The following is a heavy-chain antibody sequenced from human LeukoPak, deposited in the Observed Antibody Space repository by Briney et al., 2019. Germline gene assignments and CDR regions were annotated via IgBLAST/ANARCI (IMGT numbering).Heavy chain of an antibody. CDR1: GYTFTGYY. J-gene: IGHJ3*02. Sequence: ASVKVSCKASGYTFTGYYMHWVRQAPGRGLEWMGWINPNSGGTNYAQKFQGRVTMTRDTSISTAYMELSRLRSDDTAVYYCARARLYYYDSSGYWYAFDIWGQGTMVTVSS. CDR2: INPNSGGT. V-gene: IGHV1-2*02. D-gene: IGHD3-22*01. CDR3: ARARLYYYDSSGYWYAFDI.